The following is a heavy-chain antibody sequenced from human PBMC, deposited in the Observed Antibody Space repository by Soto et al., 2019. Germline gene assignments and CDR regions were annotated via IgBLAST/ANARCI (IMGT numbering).Heavy chain of an antibody. D-gene: IGHD5-18*01. CDR2: IYSGGST. V-gene: IGHV3-53*01. J-gene: IGHJ4*02. Sequence: GGSLRLSCAASGFTVSSNYMSWVRQAPGKGLEWVSVIYSGGSTYYADSVKGRFTISRDNSKNTLYLQMNSLRAEDTAVYYCARAIYGNSYPYYFDYWGQGTLVTVSS. CDR1: GFTVSSNY. CDR3: ARAIYGNSYPYYFDY.